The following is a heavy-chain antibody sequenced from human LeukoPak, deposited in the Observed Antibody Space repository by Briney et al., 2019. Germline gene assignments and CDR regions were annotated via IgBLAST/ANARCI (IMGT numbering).Heavy chain of an antibody. D-gene: IGHD3-22*01. CDR1: GFTFSSYC. CDR2: IRSSSRYI. V-gene: IGHV3-21*01. Sequence: PGGSLRLSCAADGFTFSSYCMHWVRQAAREVLEWVSSIRSSSRYIYYADSVKGRFTISRDNAKNSLFLQMNSLRAEDTAVYYCARLPAYYYESSGYSEHDYWGQGTLVTVSS. J-gene: IGHJ4*02. CDR3: ARLPAYYYESSGYSEHDY.